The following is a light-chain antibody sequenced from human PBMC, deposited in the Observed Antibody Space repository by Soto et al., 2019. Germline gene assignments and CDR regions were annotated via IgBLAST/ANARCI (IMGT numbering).Light chain of an antibody. V-gene: IGKV3-20*01. CDR2: GAS. Sequence: EIVLTQSPGTLSLSPGERATVSCRASQSVSSNYLAWYQQKPGQAPRLLIYGASSRATGIPDRFSGSGSGTDLTLTISRLETEDFAVYYCQQYGTSPLTFGGGTKIQIK. J-gene: IGKJ4*01. CDR1: QSVSSNY. CDR3: QQYGTSPLT.